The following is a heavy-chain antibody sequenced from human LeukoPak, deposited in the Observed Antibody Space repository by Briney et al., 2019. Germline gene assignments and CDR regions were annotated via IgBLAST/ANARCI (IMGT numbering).Heavy chain of an antibody. CDR3: ARDTGPSIYYYYMDV. Sequence: SETLSLTCTVSGGSISSYYWSWIRQPAGKGLEWIGRIYTSGSTNYNPSLKSRVTISVDKSKNQFSLRLSSVTAADTAVYYCARDTGPSIYYYYMDVWGKGTTVTVSS. CDR1: GGSISSYY. V-gene: IGHV4-4*07. CDR2: IYTSGST. J-gene: IGHJ6*03.